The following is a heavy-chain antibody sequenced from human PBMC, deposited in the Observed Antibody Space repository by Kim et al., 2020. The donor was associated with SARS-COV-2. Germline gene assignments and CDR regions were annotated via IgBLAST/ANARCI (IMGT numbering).Heavy chain of an antibody. Sequence: ASVKVSCKASGYTFTNYVINWVRQAPGQGLEWMGWIDTKTGNPMYAQGFTGRFVFSLDTSVSTTYLQISSLKTEDTAVYYCVRWNNMGGSGWFDPWAREPWSSSPQ. CDR2: IDTKTGNP. D-gene: IGHD6-25*01. CDR1: GYTFTNYV. J-gene: IGHJ5*02. V-gene: IGHV7-4-1*02. CDR3: VRWNNMGGSGWFDP.